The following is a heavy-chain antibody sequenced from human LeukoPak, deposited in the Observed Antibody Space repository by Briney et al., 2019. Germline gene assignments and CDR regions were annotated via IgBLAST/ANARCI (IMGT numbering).Heavy chain of an antibody. V-gene: IGHV3-23*01. J-gene: IGHJ3*02. CDR1: GFTFSSYA. Sequence: GGSLRLSCAASGFTFSSYAMSWVRQAPGKGLEWVSAISGSGGSTYYADSVNGRFTISRDHSKNTLSLQMNSLTPQDTAVNYCAKSHLSETDAFDIWGQGTMVTVSS. CDR2: ISGSGGST. CDR3: AKSHLSETDAFDI.